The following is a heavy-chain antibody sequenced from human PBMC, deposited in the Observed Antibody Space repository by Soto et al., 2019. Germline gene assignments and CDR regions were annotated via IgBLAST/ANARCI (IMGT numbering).Heavy chain of an antibody. V-gene: IGHV3-30*18. D-gene: IGHD3-10*01. J-gene: IGHJ4*02. CDR3: AKCKRDYYGSGSYVDY. CDR2: ISYDGSNK. Sequence: QVQLVESGGGVVQPGRSLRLSCAASGFTFSSYGMHWVRQAPGKGLEWVAVISYDGSNKYYADSVKGRFTISRDNSKNTLYLQMNSLRVDDTAVYYCAKCKRDYYGSGSYVDYWGQGTLVTVSS. CDR1: GFTFSSYG.